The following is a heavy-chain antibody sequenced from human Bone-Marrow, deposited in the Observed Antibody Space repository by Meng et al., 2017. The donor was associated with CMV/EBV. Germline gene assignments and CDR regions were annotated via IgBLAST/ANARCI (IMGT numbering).Heavy chain of an antibody. D-gene: IGHD6-6*01. CDR3: AREDPTTYSSSSQGFDY. V-gene: IGHV1-46*01. CDR2: INPSGGST. CDR1: YAFASYY. J-gene: IGHJ4*02. Sequence: YAFASYYMHWVRQAPGQGLEWMGIINPSGGSTSYAKKFQGRVTMTRDTSTSTVYMELSSLRSEDTAVYYCAREDPTTYSSSSQGFDYWGQGTLVTVSS.